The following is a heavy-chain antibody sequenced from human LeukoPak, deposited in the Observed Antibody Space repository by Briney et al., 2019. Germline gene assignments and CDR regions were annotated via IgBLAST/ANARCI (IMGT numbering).Heavy chain of an antibody. CDR3: ARDRGSTEFDY. CDR1: GFTFSTYD. D-gene: IGHD1-26*01. Sequence: GGSLRLSCATSGFTFSTYDMHWVRQAPGKGLEWVSFIRYDGSNRNYADSVQGRFTISRDNSKNTLYLQMNSLRAEDTAVYYCARDRGSTEFDYWGQGTLVTVSS. J-gene: IGHJ4*02. V-gene: IGHV3-30*02. CDR2: IRYDGSNR.